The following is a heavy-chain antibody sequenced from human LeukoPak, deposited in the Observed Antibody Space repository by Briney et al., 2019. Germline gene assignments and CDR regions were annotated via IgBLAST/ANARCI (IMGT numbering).Heavy chain of an antibody. CDR1: GFTFSSYW. J-gene: IGHJ6*03. CDR3: ARDGSYYYYMDV. Sequence: AGSLRLSCAASGFTFSSYWMSWVRQAPGKGLEWVANIKQDGSEKYYVDSVKGRFTVSRDNAKNSLYLQMNSLRAEDTAVYYCARDGSYYYYMDVWGKGTTVTVSS. V-gene: IGHV3-7*01. CDR2: IKQDGSEK.